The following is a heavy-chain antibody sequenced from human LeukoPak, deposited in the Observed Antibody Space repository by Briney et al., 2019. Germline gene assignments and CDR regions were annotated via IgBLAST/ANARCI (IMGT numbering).Heavy chain of an antibody. D-gene: IGHD2/OR15-2a*01. Sequence: GASVKVSCKASGYTFTSYDINWVRPATGQGLEWMGWMNPNSGNTGYAQKFQGRVTITRNTSISTAYMELSSLRSEDTAVYYCARRSLWDAFDIWGQGTMVTVSS. CDR2: MNPNSGNT. CDR3: ARRSLWDAFDI. J-gene: IGHJ3*02. CDR1: GYTFTSYD. V-gene: IGHV1-8*03.